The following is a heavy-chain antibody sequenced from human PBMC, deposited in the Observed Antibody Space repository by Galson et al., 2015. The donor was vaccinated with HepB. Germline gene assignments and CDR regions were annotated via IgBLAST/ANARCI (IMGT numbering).Heavy chain of an antibody. V-gene: IGHV4-59*01. CDR2: IYYSGST. CDR1: GGSINNYY. CDR3: ARVRAISTRQKFYFYGLDV. Sequence: TLSLTCTVSGGSINNYYWSWIRQPSGKGLEWIGYIYYSGSTNYSPSLKSRVTISVDTSKNQFSLNLSSVTAADTAVYYCARVRAISTRQKFYFYGLDVWGQGTTVTVSS. J-gene: IGHJ6*02. D-gene: IGHD6-6*01.